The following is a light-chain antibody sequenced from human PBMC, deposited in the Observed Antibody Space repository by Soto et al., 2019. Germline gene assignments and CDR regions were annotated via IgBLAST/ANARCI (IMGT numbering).Light chain of an antibody. Sequence: QSVLPQPPSVSAAPGQRVPISFAGSTSNILNNFVSWYQHVPGRAPKLLIYANIKRPSGIPDRFSGSKPGTSATLDITGLQTEDEADYYCATWDTSLSAVVFGGGTKVTVL. CDR3: ATWDTSLSAVV. J-gene: IGLJ3*02. V-gene: IGLV1-51*01. CDR1: TSNILNNF. CDR2: ANI.